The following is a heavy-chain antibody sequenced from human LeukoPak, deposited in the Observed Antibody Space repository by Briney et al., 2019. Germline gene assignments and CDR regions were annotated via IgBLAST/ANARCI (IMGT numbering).Heavy chain of an antibody. D-gene: IGHD4-23*01. CDR2: IIPIFGIA. Sequence: SLKVSCKASGGTFSSYAISWVRQAPGQGLEWMGRIIPIFGIANYAQKFQGRVTITADKSTSTAYMELSSLRSEDTAVYYCARGSTVVGTYNWFDPWGQGTLVTVSS. J-gene: IGHJ5*02. CDR1: GGTFSSYA. CDR3: ARGSTVVGTYNWFDP. V-gene: IGHV1-69*04.